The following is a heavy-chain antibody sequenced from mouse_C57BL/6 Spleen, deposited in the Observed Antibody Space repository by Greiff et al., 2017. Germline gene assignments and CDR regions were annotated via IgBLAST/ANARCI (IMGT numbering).Heavy chain of an antibody. V-gene: IGHV1-55*01. D-gene: IGHD2-1*01. CDR1: GYTFTSYW. CDR2: IYPGSGST. Sequence: QVQLQQPGAELVKPGASVKMSCKASGYTFTSYWITWVKQRPGQGLEWIGDIYPGSGSTNYNEKFKSKATLTVDKSSSTAYMQLSSLTSEDSAVYDCARRENGNYAWFADWGQGTLGTVSA. J-gene: IGHJ3*01. CDR3: ARRENGNYAWFAD.